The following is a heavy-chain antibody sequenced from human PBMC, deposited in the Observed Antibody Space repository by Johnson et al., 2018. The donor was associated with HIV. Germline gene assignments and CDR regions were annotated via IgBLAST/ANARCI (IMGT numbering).Heavy chain of an antibody. D-gene: IGHD6-13*01. CDR1: GFTFSDYY. J-gene: IGHJ3*02. CDR3: AKDVRMSIAAAAAHAFDI. Sequence: QVQLVESGGGLIQTGGSMRLSCAASGFTFSDYYMSWIRQAPGKGLEWVSYISSSGSTIYYADSVKGRFTISRDNAKNSLYLQMNSLRAEYTAVYYCAKDVRMSIAAAAAHAFDIRGQGTMCTVSS. CDR2: ISSSGSTI. V-gene: IGHV3-11*01.